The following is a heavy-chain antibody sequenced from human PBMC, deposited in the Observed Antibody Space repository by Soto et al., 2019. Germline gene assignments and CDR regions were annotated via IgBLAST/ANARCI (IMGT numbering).Heavy chain of an antibody. CDR3: AREKLVQAYWEWFDP. Sequence: TLSLTCSVSGDSITNGYYYWSWIRQHPGKGLEWIGYIYYSGSAYYNPSFKSRATISVDTSENQFSLKLASVTAADTAMYYCAREKLVQAYWEWFDPWGQGTLVTVSS. CDR1: GDSITNGYYY. D-gene: IGHD1-1*01. J-gene: IGHJ5*02. CDR2: IYYSGSA. V-gene: IGHV4-31*03.